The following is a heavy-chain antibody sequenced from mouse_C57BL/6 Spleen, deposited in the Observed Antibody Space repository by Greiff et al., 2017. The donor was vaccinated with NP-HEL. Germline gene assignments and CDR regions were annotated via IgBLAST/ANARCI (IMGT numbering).Heavy chain of an antibody. Sequence: VQLQQPGAELVKPGASVKLSCKASGYTFTSYWMHWVKQRPGQGLEWIGMIHPNSGSTNYNEKFKSKATLTVDKSSSTAYMQLSSPTSEDSAVYYCARSYDYDGFDYWGQGTTLTVSS. CDR1: GYTFTSYW. V-gene: IGHV1-64*01. D-gene: IGHD2-4*01. CDR2: IHPNSGST. CDR3: ARSYDYDGFDY. J-gene: IGHJ2*01.